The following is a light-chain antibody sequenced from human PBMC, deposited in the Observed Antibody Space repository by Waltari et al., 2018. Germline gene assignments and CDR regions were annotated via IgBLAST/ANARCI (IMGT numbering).Light chain of an antibody. CDR1: QNVVKN. J-gene: IGKJ5*01. Sequence: TQSPATLSVSPGEGATLSCRASQNVVKNFAWFQQKPGHPPRLLVYGASTRAIGVPDRFSASGSGTEFTLTISSLQSEDVATYYCQQYNDWPPVTFSQGTRVDI. CDR2: GAS. CDR3: QQYNDWPPVT. V-gene: IGKV3-15*01.